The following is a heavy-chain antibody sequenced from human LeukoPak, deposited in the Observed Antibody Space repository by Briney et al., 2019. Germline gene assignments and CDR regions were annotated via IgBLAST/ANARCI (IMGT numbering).Heavy chain of an antibody. J-gene: IGHJ5*02. CDR2: INPNTGGT. Sequence: ASVKVSCKASGYTFTGYYIHWVRQAPGQGLEWMGRINPNTGGTDYAQKFQGRVTMTRDTSITTAYMELSRLASDDTAIYYCAKVPPSITAAGHWLGPWGQGALVTVSS. D-gene: IGHD6-13*01. V-gene: IGHV1-2*06. CDR3: AKVPPSITAAGHWLGP. CDR1: GYTFTGYY.